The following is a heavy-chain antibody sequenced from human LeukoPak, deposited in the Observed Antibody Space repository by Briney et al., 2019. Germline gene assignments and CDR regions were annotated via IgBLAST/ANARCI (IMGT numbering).Heavy chain of an antibody. D-gene: IGHD5-18*01. J-gene: IGHJ6*02. Sequence: GRSLRLSCAASGFTFDDYAMHWVRQAPGKGLEWVSGISWNSGSIGYADSVKGRFTISRDNAKNSLYLQMNSLRAEDTALYYCAKDTARYYYGMDVWGQGTTVTVSS. CDR3: AKDTARYYYGMDV. CDR2: ISWNSGSI. CDR1: GFTFDDYA. V-gene: IGHV3-9*01.